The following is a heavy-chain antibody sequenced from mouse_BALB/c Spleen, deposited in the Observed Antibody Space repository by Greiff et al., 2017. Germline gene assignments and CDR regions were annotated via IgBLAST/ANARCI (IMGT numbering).Heavy chain of an antibody. Sequence: EVKLVESGGGLVKPGGSLKLSCAASGFTFSSYAMSWVRQTPEKRLEWVASISSGGSTYYPDSVKGRFTISRDNARNILYLQMSSLRSEDTAMYYCARGGLLAYWGQGTLVTVSA. CDR2: ISSGGST. CDR1: GFTFSSYA. V-gene: IGHV5-6-5*01. CDR3: ARGGLLAY. D-gene: IGHD3-1*01. J-gene: IGHJ3*01.